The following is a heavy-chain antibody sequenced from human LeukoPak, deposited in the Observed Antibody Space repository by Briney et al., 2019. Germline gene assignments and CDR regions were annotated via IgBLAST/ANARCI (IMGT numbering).Heavy chain of an antibody. CDR3: ARAVYDFWSGYYIDY. Sequence: SETLSLTCTVSGGSISSSSYYWGWIRQPPGKGLEWIGSIYYSGSTYYNPSLNSRVTISVDTSKNQFSLKLSSVTAADTAVYYCARAVYDFWSGYYIDYWGQGTLVTVSS. CDR1: GGSISSSSYY. CDR2: IYYSGST. V-gene: IGHV4-39*01. J-gene: IGHJ4*02. D-gene: IGHD3-3*01.